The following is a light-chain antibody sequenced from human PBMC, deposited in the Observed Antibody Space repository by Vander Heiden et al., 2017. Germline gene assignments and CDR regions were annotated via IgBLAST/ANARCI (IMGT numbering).Light chain of an antibody. CDR1: SSDVGDYNY. J-gene: IGLJ2*01. CDR3: SSYAGSNNGI. CDR2: EVN. V-gene: IGLV2-8*01. Sequence: QSALTQPPSASGSLGQSVTISCTGTSSDVGDYNYVSWYQHHPGKAPKLIIYEVNKRPSGVPDRFSGSKSGNTASLTVSGLQAEDEADYYCSSYAGSNNGIFGGGTNLTVL.